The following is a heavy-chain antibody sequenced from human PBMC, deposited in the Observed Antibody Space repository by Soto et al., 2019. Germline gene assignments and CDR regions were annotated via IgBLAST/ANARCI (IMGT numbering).Heavy chain of an antibody. J-gene: IGHJ4*02. V-gene: IGHV4-59*01. D-gene: IGHD3-22*01. CDR2: IYYSGST. CDR1: GGSISSYY. Sequence: SETLSLTCTVSGGSISSYYWSWIRQPPGKGLEWIGYIYYSGSTNYNPSLKSRVSISVDTSKNQFSLKLSSVTAPDTAVYDCSRNSGPHEHDSSGYSPFDYWGQGTLVTVSS. CDR3: SRNSGPHEHDSSGYSPFDY.